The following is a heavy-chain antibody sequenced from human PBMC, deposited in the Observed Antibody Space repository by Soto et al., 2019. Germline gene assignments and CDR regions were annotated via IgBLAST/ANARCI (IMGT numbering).Heavy chain of an antibody. CDR2: IYYSGST. V-gene: IGHV4-30-4*08. CDR1: GGSVRSGGYY. CDR3: ARESAGSGKNNWFDP. D-gene: IGHD3-10*01. Sequence: SETLSLTCTVSGGSVRSGGYYLYWIRQPPGKGLEWIGYIYYSGSTYYNPSLKSRVTISVDTSKNQFSLKLSSVTAADTAVYYCARESAGSGKNNWFDPWGQGILLTVSS. J-gene: IGHJ5*02.